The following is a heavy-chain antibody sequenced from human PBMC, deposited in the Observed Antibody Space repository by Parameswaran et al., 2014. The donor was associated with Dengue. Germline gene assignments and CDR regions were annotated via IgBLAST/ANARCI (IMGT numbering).Heavy chain of an antibody. D-gene: IGHD6-13*01. CDR3: ARRRRGAAAGTQWYNWFDP. Sequence: VRQAPGKGLEWIGSIYYSGSTYYNPSLKSRVTISVDTSKNQFSLKLSSVTAADTAVYYCARRRRGAAAGTQWYNWFDPWGQGTLVTVSS. V-gene: IGHV4-39*07. CDR2: IYYSGST. J-gene: IGHJ5*02.